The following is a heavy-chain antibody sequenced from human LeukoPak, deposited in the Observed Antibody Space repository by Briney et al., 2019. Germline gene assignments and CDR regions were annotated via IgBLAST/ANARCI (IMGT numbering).Heavy chain of an antibody. CDR3: ARGQEKGVVAASI. CDR2: INPNSGGT. Sequence: ASVKVSCKASGYTFTGYYMHWVRQAPGQGLEWMGWINPNSGGTNYAQKFRGRVTMTRDTSISTAYMELSRLRSDDTAVYYCARGQEKGVVAASIWGQGTMVTVSS. V-gene: IGHV1-2*02. J-gene: IGHJ3*02. CDR1: GYTFTGYY. D-gene: IGHD2-15*01.